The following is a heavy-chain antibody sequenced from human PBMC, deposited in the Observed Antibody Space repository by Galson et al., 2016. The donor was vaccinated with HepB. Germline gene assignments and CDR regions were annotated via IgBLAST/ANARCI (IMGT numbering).Heavy chain of an antibody. Sequence: SVKVSCKASGYSFTNHGISWGRQAPGQGLEWMGWIRGDNGDTVYAQKFLGRVTVTTVTSTNTAHMEQRSLRMDDTALYYCARSGYCSGCGCYSECLDYWGQGTLVTASS. CDR2: IRGDNGDT. J-gene: IGHJ4*02. V-gene: IGHV1-18*01. D-gene: IGHD2-15*01. CDR3: ARSGYCSGCGCYSECLDY. CDR1: GYSFTNHG.